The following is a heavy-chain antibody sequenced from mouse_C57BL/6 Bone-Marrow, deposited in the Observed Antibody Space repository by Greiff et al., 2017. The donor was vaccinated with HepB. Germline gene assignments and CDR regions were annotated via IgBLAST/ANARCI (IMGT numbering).Heavy chain of an antibody. CDR2: IRNKANGYTT. CDR3: AKYITMSYERNYFDY. Sequence: EVKVVESGGGLVQPGGSLSLSCAASGFTFTDYYMSWVRQPPGKALEWLGFIRNKANGYTTEYSASVKGRFTISRDNSQSILYLQMNALRAEDSATYYCAKYITMSYERNYFDYWGQGTTLTVSS. D-gene: IGHD2-3*01. CDR1: GFTFTDYY. J-gene: IGHJ2*01. V-gene: IGHV7-3*01.